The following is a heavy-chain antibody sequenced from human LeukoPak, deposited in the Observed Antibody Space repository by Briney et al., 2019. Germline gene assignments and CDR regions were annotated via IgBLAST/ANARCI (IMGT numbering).Heavy chain of an antibody. CDR3: ASGLGYCSGGSCYLVQR. CDR2: INPNSGGT. J-gene: IGHJ4*02. D-gene: IGHD2-15*01. Sequence: ASVKVSCKASGYTFTGYYMHWVRQAPGQGLEWMGWINPNSGGTNYAQKFQGRVPMTRDTSISTAYMELSRLRSDDTAVYYCASGLGYCSGGSCYLVQRWGQGTLVTVSS. CDR1: GYTFTGYY. V-gene: IGHV1-2*02.